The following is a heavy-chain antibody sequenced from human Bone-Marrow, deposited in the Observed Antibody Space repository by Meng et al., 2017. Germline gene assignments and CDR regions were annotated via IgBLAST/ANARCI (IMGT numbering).Heavy chain of an antibody. Sequence: ASVKVSCKASGYTFTTYALHWVRQAPGQRPEWMGWINPGTLNTKYSQKFQGRLNINWDTSASTAHMDLSSLRSEDTAVYYCARDLLMCTGSYCPDDAFNIWGQGTLVTVSS. CDR2: INPGTLNT. D-gene: IGHD1-26*01. J-gene: IGHJ3*02. V-gene: IGHV1-3*01. CDR3: ARDLLMCTGSYCPDDAFNI. CDR1: GYTFTTYA.